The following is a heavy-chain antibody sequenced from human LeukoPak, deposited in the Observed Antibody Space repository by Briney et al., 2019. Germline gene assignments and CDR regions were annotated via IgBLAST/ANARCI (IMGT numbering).Heavy chain of an antibody. CDR2: IRYDGSNK. V-gene: IGHV3-30*02. J-gene: IGHJ6*03. CDR3: ARAPTTSYYYYYMDV. CDR1: GFTFSSYG. D-gene: IGHD4-11*01. Sequence: PGGSLRLSCAASGFTFSSYGMHWVRQAPGKGLEWVAFIRYDGSNKYYADSVKGRFTISRDNAKNSLYLQMNSLRAEDTAVYYCARAPTTSYYYYYMDVWGKGTTVTVSS.